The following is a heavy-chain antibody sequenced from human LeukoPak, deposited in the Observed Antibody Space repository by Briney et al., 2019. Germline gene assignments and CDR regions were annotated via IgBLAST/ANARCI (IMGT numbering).Heavy chain of an antibody. J-gene: IGHJ6*02. CDR1: GYTFTSYG. D-gene: IGHD6-13*01. CDR3: AGVAATIYWYYGMDV. V-gene: IGHV1-18*01. CDR2: ISAYNGNT. Sequence: ASVKVSCKASGYTFTSYGISWVRQAPGQGLEWMGWISAYNGNTNYAQKVQGRVTMTTDTSTSTGYMELRSLRSDDKAVYYCAGVAATIYWYYGMDVWGQGTTVTAPS.